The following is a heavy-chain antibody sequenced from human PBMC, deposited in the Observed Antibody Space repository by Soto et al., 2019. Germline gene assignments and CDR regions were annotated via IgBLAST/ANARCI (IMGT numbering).Heavy chain of an antibody. Sequence: QVQLQESGPGLVKPSETLSLTCTVSGGSISSYYWSWIRQPPGKGLEWIGYIYYRGSTNYNPSLKSRVTRSVDTSKNQFSLKLSSVTAADTAVYYCARAQTYSGYDFYYYYYMDVWGKGTTVTVSS. V-gene: IGHV4-59*08. D-gene: IGHD5-12*01. CDR1: GGSISSYY. CDR2: IYYRGST. J-gene: IGHJ6*03. CDR3: ARAQTYSGYDFYYYYYMDV.